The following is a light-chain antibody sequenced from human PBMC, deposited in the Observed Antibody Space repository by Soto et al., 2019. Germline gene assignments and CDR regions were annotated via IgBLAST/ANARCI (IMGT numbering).Light chain of an antibody. J-gene: IGLJ2*01. CDR1: SSDIGAFTS. V-gene: IGLV2-14*03. CDR3: SSYSRTTTLVV. CDR2: DII. Sequence: QSVLTQPASVSGSPGQSITISCTGTSSDIGAFTSVSWYQQHPGKAPKLIIYDIIHRPSGVSDRFSGSKSVNTASLTVSGLQPEDEANYYCSSYSRTTTLVVFGGGTMLTVL.